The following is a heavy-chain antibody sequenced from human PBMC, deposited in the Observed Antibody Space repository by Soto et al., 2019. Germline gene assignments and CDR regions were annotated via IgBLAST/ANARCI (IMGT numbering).Heavy chain of an antibody. V-gene: IGHV4-39*07. CDR1: GGIINSSDCY. CDR2: LYCDGST. CDR3: AIGIAAGTLRRWIPWFDP. J-gene: IGHJ5*02. Sequence: SETLSLTCSVSGGIINSSDCYWGWIRQPPGKGLEWIGSLYCDGSTYYNPSLKSRVTISVDTSKNQFSLKLSSVTAADTAVYYCAIGIAAGTLRRWIPWFDPWGQGTLVTVSS. D-gene: IGHD6-13*01.